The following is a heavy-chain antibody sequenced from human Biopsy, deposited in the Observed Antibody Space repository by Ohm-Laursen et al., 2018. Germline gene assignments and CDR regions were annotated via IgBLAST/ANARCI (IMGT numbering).Heavy chain of an antibody. V-gene: IGHV4-4*09. J-gene: IGHJ4*02. CDR2: ISDSGST. CDR1: GGSISSFY. Sequence: GTLSLTCAVSGGSISSFYWTWIRQPPGKGPEWIGDISDSGSTNYKPSLKSRVIISVDTSKNQFSLNLSSVTVADTAVYFCARNTGWYGDLYYFDYWGQGTLVTVSS. CDR3: ARNTGWYGDLYYFDY. D-gene: IGHD6-19*01.